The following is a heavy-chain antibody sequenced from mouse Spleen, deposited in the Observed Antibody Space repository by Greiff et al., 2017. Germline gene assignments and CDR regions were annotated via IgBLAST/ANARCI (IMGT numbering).Heavy chain of an antibody. CDR3: ARDRRDGGFAY. CDR2: ISYSGST. V-gene: IGHV3-1*01. CDR1: GYSITSGYD. D-gene: IGHD3-3*01. Sequence: EVQRVESGPGMVKPSQSLSLTCTVTGYSITSGYDWXWIRHFPGNKLEWMGYISYSGSTNYNPSLKSRISITHDTSKNHFFLKLNSVTTEDTATYYCARDRRDGGFAYWGQGTLVTVSA. J-gene: IGHJ3*01.